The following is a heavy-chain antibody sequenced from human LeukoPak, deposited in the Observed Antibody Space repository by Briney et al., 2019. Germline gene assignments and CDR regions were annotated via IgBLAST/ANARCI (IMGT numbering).Heavy chain of an antibody. CDR2: IYYSGST. CDR1: GGSISSSSYS. CDR3: ARSSGTGTFSY. V-gene: IGHV4-39*01. J-gene: IGHJ4*02. D-gene: IGHD6-25*01. Sequence: SETLSLTCTVSGGSISSSSYSWGWIRQPPGKGLEWIGSIYYSGSTYYSPSLKSRVTISVDTSKNQFSLKVRSVTAADTAVYYCARSSGTGTFSYWGQGTLVTVSS.